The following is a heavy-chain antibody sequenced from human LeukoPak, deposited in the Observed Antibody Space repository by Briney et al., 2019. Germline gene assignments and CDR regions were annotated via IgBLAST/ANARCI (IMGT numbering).Heavy chain of an antibody. CDR3: ARDNYSGSRYFDH. V-gene: IGHV3-23*01. CDR2: ISGNGGST. D-gene: IGHD1-26*01. CDR1: GFTFSSYG. Sequence: TGGTLRLSCAASGFTFSSYGMSWVRQAPGKGLEWVSAISGNGGSTYYADSVKGRFTISRDNSKNTLYLQMNSLRAEDTAIYYCARDNYSGSRYFDHWGQGTLVTVSS. J-gene: IGHJ4*02.